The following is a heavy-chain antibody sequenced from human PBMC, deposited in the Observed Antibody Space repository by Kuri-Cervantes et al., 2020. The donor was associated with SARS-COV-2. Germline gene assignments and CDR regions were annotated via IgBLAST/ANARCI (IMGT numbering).Heavy chain of an antibody. D-gene: IGHD1-26*01. Sequence: GGSLRLSCAASGFTFSSYGMHWVRQAPGKGLEWVAFIRYDGSNKYYADPVKGRFTISRDNSKNTLYLQMNSLRAEDTAVYYCAKDDEDSGSYGDAFDIWGQGTMVTVSS. CDR1: GFTFSSYG. J-gene: IGHJ3*02. CDR2: IRYDGSNK. CDR3: AKDDEDSGSYGDAFDI. V-gene: IGHV3-30*02.